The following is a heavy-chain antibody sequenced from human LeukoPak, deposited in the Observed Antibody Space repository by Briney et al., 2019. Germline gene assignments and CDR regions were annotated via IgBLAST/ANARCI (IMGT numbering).Heavy chain of an antibody. D-gene: IGHD4/OR15-4a*01. CDR2: ISAYNGNT. CDR3: AXXXXXXXXXXLXPNFDSEYYYGMDV. V-gene: IGHV1-18*04. J-gene: IGHJ6*02. Sequence: ASVKVSCKTSGYTFTGYYVHWVRQAPGQGLEWMGWISAYNGNTNYAQKLQGRVTMTTDTSTSTAYMELRSLRSDDTAVYYCAXXXXXXXXXXLXPNFDSEYYYGMDVWGQGTTVTVSS. CDR1: GYTFTGYY.